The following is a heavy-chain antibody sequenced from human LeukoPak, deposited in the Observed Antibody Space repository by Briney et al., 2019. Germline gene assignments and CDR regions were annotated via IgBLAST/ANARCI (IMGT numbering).Heavy chain of an antibody. CDR1: GFTSSDYT. CDR3: ARDRYCVSTNCPYDC. J-gene: IGHJ4*02. D-gene: IGHD2-2*01. CDR2: ISVSDDST. Sequence: GGSLRLSCAASGFTSSDYTMNWVRQSPGKGLEWVSGISVSDDSTYYADSMKGRFTISRDKSNNVLHLQMNSLRAEDTAVYYCARDRYCVSTNCPYDCWGQGTPVTVSS. V-gene: IGHV3-23*01.